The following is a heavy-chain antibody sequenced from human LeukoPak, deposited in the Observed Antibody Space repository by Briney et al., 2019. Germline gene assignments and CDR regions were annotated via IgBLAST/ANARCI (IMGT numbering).Heavy chain of an antibody. V-gene: IGHV3-30*01. CDR1: QFTFSSHA. J-gene: IGHJ6*03. CDR3: ARGGTYYQYYYMDV. D-gene: IGHD3-16*01. Sequence: GSLRLSCAASQFTFSSHAMNWVRQAPGKGLDWVAVMSFDGSHIYYADFVKGRFTISRDNSKNTLFLQMNSLNADDTAVYYCARGGTYYQYYYMDVWGKGTTVTVSS. CDR2: MSFDGSHI.